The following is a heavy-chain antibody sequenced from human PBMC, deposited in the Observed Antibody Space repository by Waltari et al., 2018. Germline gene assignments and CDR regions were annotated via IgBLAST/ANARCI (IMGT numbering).Heavy chain of an antibody. D-gene: IGHD3-9*01. V-gene: IGHV3-23*01. CDR1: GFTFTTYS. Sequence: EVQLLESGGGLVQPGGSLQLPCAASGFTFTTYSMSWVRQVPGKGLEWVSSISGSGTGTYYADSVKVRFTISRDNSKNTLSLQMNSLRAEDTALYYCAKAPYYDILTGYLSWGQGTLVTVSS. CDR3: AKAPYYDILTGYLS. CDR2: ISGSGTGT. J-gene: IGHJ5*02.